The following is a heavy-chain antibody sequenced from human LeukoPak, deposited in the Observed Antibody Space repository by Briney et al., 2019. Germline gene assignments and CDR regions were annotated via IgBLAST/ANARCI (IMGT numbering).Heavy chain of an antibody. CDR2: ISSSSSYI. D-gene: IGHD6-13*01. V-gene: IGHV3-21*01. J-gene: IGHJ5*02. CDR3: ARRLSIAAAGMWFDP. CDR1: GFTFSSYS. Sequence: PGGSLRLSCAASGFTFSSYSMNWVRQAPGKGLEWVSSISSSSSYIYYADSVKGRFTISRDNAKNSLYLQMNSLRAEDTAVYYCARRLSIAAAGMWFDPWGQGTLVTVSS.